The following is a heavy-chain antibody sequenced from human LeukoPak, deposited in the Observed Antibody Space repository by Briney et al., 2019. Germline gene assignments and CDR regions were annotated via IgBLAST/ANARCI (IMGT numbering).Heavy chain of an antibody. CDR2: IYYSGST. D-gene: IGHD6-13*01. CDR3: ARTHIAAAGTDWFDP. CDR1: SGSISSGDYY. V-gene: IGHV4-30-4*01. Sequence: SQTLSLTCTLSSGSISSGDYYWSWIRQPPGKGLEWFGYIYYSGSTYYNPSLKSRVTISVDTSKNQFSLKLSSVTAADTAVYYCARTHIAAAGTDWFDPWGQGTLVTVSS. J-gene: IGHJ5*02.